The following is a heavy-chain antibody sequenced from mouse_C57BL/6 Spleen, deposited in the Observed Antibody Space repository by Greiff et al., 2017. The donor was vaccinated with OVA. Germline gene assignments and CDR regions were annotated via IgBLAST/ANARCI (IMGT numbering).Heavy chain of an antibody. V-gene: IGHV5-16*01. CDR2: INYDGSST. CDR1: GFTFSDYY. Sequence: EVHLVESEGGLVQPGSSLKLSCTASGFTFSDYYMAWVRQVPEKGLEWVANINYDGSSTYYLDSLKSRFIISRDNAKNILYLQMSSLKSEDTATYYCARETGYYAMDYWGQGTSVTVSS. J-gene: IGHJ4*01. CDR3: ARETGYYAMDY.